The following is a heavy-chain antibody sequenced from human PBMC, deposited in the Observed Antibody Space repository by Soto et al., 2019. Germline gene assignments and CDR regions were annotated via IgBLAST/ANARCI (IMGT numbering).Heavy chain of an antibody. CDR2: IDWDDDK. CDR3: ARIPEGKTESSGCNGRNDY. J-gene: IGHJ4*02. Sequence: SGPTLVNPTQTLTLTFTFSGFSLSTSGMCVSWIRQPPGKALEWLARIDWDDDKYYSTSLKTKLTISKDTSKNQVVLTMTNMDPVDTATYYCARIPEGKTESSGCNGRNDYWGQGTLVTVS. CDR1: GFSLSTSGMC. D-gene: IGHD6-19*01. V-gene: IGHV2-70*11.